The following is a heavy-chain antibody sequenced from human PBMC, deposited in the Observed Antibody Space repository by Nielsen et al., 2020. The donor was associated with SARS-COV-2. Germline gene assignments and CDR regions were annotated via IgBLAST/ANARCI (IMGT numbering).Heavy chain of an antibody. CDR3: ARAAPLWFGELSPSDP. J-gene: IGHJ5*02. Sequence: GGSLRLSCAASGFTFDDYGMSWVRQAPGKGLEWVSGINWNGGSTGYADSVKGRFTISRDNAKNSLYLQMNSLRAEDTALSHCARAAPLWFGELSPSDPWGQGTLVTVSS. CDR1: GFTFDDYG. CDR2: INWNGGST. D-gene: IGHD3-10*01. V-gene: IGHV3-20*01.